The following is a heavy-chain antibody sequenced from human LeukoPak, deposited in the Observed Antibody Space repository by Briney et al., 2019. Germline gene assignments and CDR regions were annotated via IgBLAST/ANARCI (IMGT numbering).Heavy chain of an antibody. CDR2: ISGSGGST. D-gene: IGHD2-15*01. J-gene: IGHJ4*02. Sequence: GGSLRLSCAASGFTFSSSGMSWVRQAPGMGLEWVSAISGSGGSTYYADSVKGRFTISRDNSKNTLYLQMSGLRADDTALYYCAKDGTPSDYWGQGTRVTVSS. CDR1: GFTFSSSG. V-gene: IGHV3-23*01. CDR3: AKDGTPSDY.